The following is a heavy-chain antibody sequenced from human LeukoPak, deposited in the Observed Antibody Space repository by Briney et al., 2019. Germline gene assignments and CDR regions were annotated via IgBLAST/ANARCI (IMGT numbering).Heavy chain of an antibody. V-gene: IGHV3-9*01. D-gene: IGHD2-2*01. CDR2: ISWNSGSI. Sequence: GRSLRLSCAASGFTFDDYAMHWVRQAPGKGLEWASGISWNSGSIGYADSVKGRFTISRDNAKNFLYLQMNSLRAEDTALYYCAKATGGYCSSTSCRTDFDYWGQGTLVTVSS. CDR3: AKATGGYCSSTSCRTDFDY. J-gene: IGHJ4*02. CDR1: GFTFDDYA.